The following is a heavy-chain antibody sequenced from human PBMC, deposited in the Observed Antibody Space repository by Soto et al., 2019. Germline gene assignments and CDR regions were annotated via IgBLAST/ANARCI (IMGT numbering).Heavy chain of an antibody. V-gene: IGHV3-48*03. CDR2: ISSSGSTI. J-gene: IGHJ6*02. Sequence: GALKLSGAGPGGNVSSYGMNWVRQAPGKGLGWVSYISSSGSTIYYADSVKGRFTISRDNAKNSLYLQMNSLRAEDTAVYYCARESTKRGPSSPVYYGMDVWGQGTTVTVSS. CDR1: GGNVSSYG. CDR3: ARESTKRGPSSPVYYGMDV. D-gene: IGHD2-2*01.